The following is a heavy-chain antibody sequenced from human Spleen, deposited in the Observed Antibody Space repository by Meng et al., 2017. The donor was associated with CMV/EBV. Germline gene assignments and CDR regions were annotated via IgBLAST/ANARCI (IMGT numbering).Heavy chain of an antibody. CDR2: IYYTGST. Sequence: SETLSLTCTVSGGSISSSSYYWGWIRQPPGKGLEWIGSIYYTGSTYYNPSLKSRVTISVDTSKNQSSLKLSSVTAADTAVYYCARDYYYDSSGYLTWGQGTLVTVSS. CDR1: GGSISSSSYY. CDR3: ARDYYYDSSGYLT. J-gene: IGHJ5*02. V-gene: IGHV4-39*07. D-gene: IGHD3-22*01.